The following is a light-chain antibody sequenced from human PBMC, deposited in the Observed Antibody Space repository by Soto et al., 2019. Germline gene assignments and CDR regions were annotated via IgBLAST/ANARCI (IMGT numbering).Light chain of an antibody. J-gene: IGKJ4*01. V-gene: IGKV1-5*01. CDR1: QSISSW. CDR3: QQYNSYSPLT. CDR2: DAS. Sequence: DIQMTQSPSTLSASVGDRVTITCRASQSISSWLALYQQKPGKAPKLLIYDASSLESGVPSRFSGSGFGTEFTLTISSLQPDDFATYYCQQYNSYSPLTFGGGTKVDIK.